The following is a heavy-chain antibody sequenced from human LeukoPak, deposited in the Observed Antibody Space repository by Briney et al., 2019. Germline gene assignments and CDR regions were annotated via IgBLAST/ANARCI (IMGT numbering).Heavy chain of an antibody. CDR2: IYYSGST. CDR3: ARTKKVVVPAAILGGRYYYYGMDV. J-gene: IGHJ6*02. Sequence: ETLSLTCAVYGGSISSYYWSWIRQPPGKGLEWIGYIYYSGSTNYNPSLKSRVTISVDTSKNQFSLKLSSVTAADTAVYYCARTKKVVVPAAILGGRYYYYGMDVWGQGTTVTVSS. D-gene: IGHD2-2*02. CDR1: GGSISSYY. V-gene: IGHV4-59*08.